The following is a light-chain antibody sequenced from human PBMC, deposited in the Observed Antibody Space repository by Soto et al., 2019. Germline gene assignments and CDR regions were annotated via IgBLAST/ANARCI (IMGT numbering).Light chain of an antibody. CDR1: KIDIGVYDF. Sequence: QSALTQPPSAPGSPGQAGTISCTGTKIDIGVYDFVSWYQHHPGKAPRLIIYDVVQRPSGVPDRFSGSKSGNTASLSVSGLQAEDEADYFCKSYAGSNTYVFGSGTKVTVL. V-gene: IGLV2-8*01. J-gene: IGLJ6*01. CDR2: DVV. CDR3: KSYAGSNTYV.